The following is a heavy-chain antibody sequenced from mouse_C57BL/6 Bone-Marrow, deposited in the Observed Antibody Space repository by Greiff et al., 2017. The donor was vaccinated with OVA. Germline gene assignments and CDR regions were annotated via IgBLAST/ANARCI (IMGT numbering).Heavy chain of an antibody. CDR1: GYTFTDYY. D-gene: IGHD4-1*01. Sequence: EVQLQQSGPELVKPGASVKISCKASGYTFTDYYMNWVKQSHGKSLEWIGDINPNNGGTSYNQKFKGKATLTVDKSSSTAYMELRSLTSEDSAVYYCAREGITGYWGQGTLVTVSA. CDR3: AREGITGY. CDR2: INPNNGGT. V-gene: IGHV1-26*01. J-gene: IGHJ3*01.